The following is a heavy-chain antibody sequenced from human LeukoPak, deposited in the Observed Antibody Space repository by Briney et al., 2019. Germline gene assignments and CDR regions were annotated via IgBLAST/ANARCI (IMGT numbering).Heavy chain of an antibody. CDR3: AKAARGSGWYLAMFDP. Sequence: SGGSLRLSCAASGFTFDDYAMHWVRQAPGKGLEWVSGISWNSGSIGYADSVKGRFTISRDNAKNSLYLQMNSLRAEDTALYYCAKAARGSGWYLAMFDPWGQGTLVTVSS. CDR2: ISWNSGSI. D-gene: IGHD6-19*01. CDR1: GFTFDDYA. J-gene: IGHJ5*02. V-gene: IGHV3-9*01.